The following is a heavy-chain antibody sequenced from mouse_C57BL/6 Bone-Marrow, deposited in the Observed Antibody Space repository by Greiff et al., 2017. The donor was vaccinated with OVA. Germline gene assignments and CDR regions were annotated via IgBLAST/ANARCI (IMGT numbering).Heavy chain of an antibody. V-gene: IGHV1-4*01. CDR3: ASAPPTSYFDY. Sequence: QVQLQQSGAELARPGASVKMSCKASGYTFTSYTMNWVKQRPGKGLEWIGYINPSSGYTKYNQKFKDKATLTADKSSSTAYIKLSSLTSEESAVSYCASAPPTSYFDYGATAPLSQSP. CDR1: GYTFTSYT. J-gene: IGHJ2*01. CDR2: INPSSGYT.